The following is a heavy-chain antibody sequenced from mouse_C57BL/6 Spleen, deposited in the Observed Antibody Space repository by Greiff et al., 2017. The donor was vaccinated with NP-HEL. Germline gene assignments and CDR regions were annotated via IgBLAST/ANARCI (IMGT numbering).Heavy chain of an antibody. CDR1: GYTFTDYY. J-gene: IGHJ3*01. D-gene: IGHD1-1*01. Sequence: EVQLQQSGPELVKPGASVKISCKASGYTFTDYYMNWVKQSHGKSLEWIGDINPNNGGTSYNQKFKGKATLTVDKSSSTAYMELRSLTSEDSAVYYCARYYGSSVAWFAYWGQGTLVTVSA. CDR3: ARYYGSSVAWFAY. CDR2: INPNNGGT. V-gene: IGHV1-26*01.